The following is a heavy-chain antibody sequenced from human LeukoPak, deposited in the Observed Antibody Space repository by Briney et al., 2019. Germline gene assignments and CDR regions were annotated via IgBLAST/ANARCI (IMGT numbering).Heavy chain of an antibody. Sequence: PGGSLRLSCAASGFTFSSYSMNWVRQAPGKGLEWVSAISGSGGSTYYADSVKGRFTISRDNSKNTLYLQMNSLRAEDTAVYYCVGYCSGGSCYAYPYWGQGTLVTVSS. J-gene: IGHJ4*02. CDR2: ISGSGGST. CDR3: VGYCSGGSCYAYPY. CDR1: GFTFSSYS. V-gene: IGHV3-23*01. D-gene: IGHD2-15*01.